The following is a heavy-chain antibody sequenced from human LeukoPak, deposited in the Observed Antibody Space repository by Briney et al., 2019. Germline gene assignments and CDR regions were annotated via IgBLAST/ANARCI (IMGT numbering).Heavy chain of an antibody. CDR3: ARALYYYDSSGYPYYYYYGMDV. Sequence: SVKVSCKASGGTFSSYAISWMRQAPGQGLEWMGGIIPIFGTANYAQKFQGRVTITADESTSTAYMELSSLRSEDTAVYYCARALYYYDSSGYPYYYYYGMDVWGQGTTVTVSS. CDR2: IIPIFGTA. CDR1: GGTFSSYA. J-gene: IGHJ6*02. V-gene: IGHV1-69*13. D-gene: IGHD3-22*01.